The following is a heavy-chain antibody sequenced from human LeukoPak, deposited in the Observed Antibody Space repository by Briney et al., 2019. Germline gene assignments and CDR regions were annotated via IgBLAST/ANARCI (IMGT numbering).Heavy chain of an antibody. CDR1: GFTFSSYS. D-gene: IGHD5-12*01. CDR3: ARVGSGSYYYMDV. CDR2: ISSSSSTI. Sequence: GGSLRLSCAASGFTFSSYSMNWVRQAPGKGLEWVSYISSSSSTIYYADSVKGRFTISRDNTISRDKAKNSLYLQMNSLRAEDTAVYYCARVGSGSYYYMDVWGKGTTVTISS. V-gene: IGHV3-48*04. J-gene: IGHJ6*03.